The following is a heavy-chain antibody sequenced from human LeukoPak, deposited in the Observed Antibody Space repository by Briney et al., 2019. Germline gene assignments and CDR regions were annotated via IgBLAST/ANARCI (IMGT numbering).Heavy chain of an antibody. CDR3: ARQMNTATADY. J-gene: IGHJ4*02. D-gene: IGHD4-17*01. CDR2: IFYSGST. V-gene: IGHV4-39*01. Sequence: PSETLSLTCTVSGGSISSSSYFWGWIRQPPGKGLEWIGSIFYSGSTYYNPSLNSRVTISIDTSKNQFSLRLSSVTAADTAVYYCARQMNTATADYWGQGTLVTVSS. CDR1: GGSISSSSYF.